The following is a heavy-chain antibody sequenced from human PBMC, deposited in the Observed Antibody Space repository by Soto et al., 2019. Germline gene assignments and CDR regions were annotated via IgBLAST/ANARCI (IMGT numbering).Heavy chain of an antibody. CDR1: GGSFSGYY. CDR3: ARVALMDYGDYIIDY. J-gene: IGHJ4*02. V-gene: IGHV4-34*01. D-gene: IGHD4-17*01. CDR2: INHSGST. Sequence: SETLSLTCAVYGGSFSGYYWSWIRQPPGKGLEWIGEINHSGSTKYNPSLKSRVTISVDKSKNQFSLKLSSVTAADTAVYYCARVALMDYGDYIIDYWGQGTLVTVSS.